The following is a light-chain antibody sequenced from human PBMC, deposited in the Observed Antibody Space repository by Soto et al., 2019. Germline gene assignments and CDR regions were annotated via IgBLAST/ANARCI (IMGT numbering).Light chain of an antibody. CDR2: DAS. CDR3: QQRSSWPLT. J-gene: IGKJ4*01. CDR1: QSINTY. Sequence: EIVLTQSPATLYLSPGERATLSCRASQSINTYLGWYQQKPGQAPRLLISDASNRATGIPARFSGSGSGTDFSLTISSLEPEDFAVYYCQQRSSWPLTFGGGTKVEIK. V-gene: IGKV3-11*01.